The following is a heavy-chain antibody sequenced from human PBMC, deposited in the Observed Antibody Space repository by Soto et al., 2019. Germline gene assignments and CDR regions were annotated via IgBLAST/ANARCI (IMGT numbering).Heavy chain of an antibody. CDR3: ARDPPPPDY. J-gene: IGHJ4*02. Sequence: QVQLVQSGAEVKKPGASVKVSCKASGYTFASYAIIWMRQAPGQGLEWMGWISAYNGNTNYAQKLQGRVTLTTDTSASTAYMELRSLRSDDTAVDYCARDPPPPDYWGQGTLVTVSS. CDR2: ISAYNGNT. CDR1: GYTFASYA. V-gene: IGHV1-18*01.